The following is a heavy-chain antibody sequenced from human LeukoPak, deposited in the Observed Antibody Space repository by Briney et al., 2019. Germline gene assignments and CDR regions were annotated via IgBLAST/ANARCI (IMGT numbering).Heavy chain of an antibody. Sequence: GESLKISCQASGYTFTNHWVAGVRQVPGKGLEWLGIVNPYDADTRYGPSFEGQVTISADKSINTAFLQWRSLKASDTATYFCARGTGGYQYDYWGQGIRVIVSS. V-gene: IGHV5-51*01. CDR3: ARGTGGYQYDY. D-gene: IGHD2-2*01. CDR1: GYTFTNHW. CDR2: VNPYDADT. J-gene: IGHJ4*02.